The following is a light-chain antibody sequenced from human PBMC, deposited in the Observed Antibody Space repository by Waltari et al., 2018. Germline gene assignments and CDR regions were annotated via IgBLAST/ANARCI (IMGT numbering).Light chain of an antibody. Sequence: HSALTQPASVSGSPGQSITIPCTGTSRDVGAYDYVSWYQQYPGKAPKLMIYDVRNRPLGVSNRFSGSKSGITASLSISGVQAEDEAYYYCSSYTRSSTWVFGGGTKLTVL. CDR3: SSYTRSSTWV. CDR2: DVR. CDR1: SRDVGAYDY. J-gene: IGLJ3*02. V-gene: IGLV2-14*03.